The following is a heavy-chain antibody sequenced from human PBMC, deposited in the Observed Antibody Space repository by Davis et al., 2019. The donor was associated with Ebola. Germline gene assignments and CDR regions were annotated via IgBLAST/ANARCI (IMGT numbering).Heavy chain of an antibody. CDR2: ISSSGSTI. CDR1: GFTFSGSA. J-gene: IGHJ6*02. D-gene: IGHD2-21*02. Sequence: GESLKISCAASGFTFSGSAMHWVRQAPGKGLEWVSYISSSGSTIYYADSVKGRFTISRDNAKNSLYLQMNSLRAEDTAVYYCARELLRRNYYYGMDVWGQGTTVTVSS. CDR3: ARELLRRNYYYGMDV. V-gene: IGHV3-48*04.